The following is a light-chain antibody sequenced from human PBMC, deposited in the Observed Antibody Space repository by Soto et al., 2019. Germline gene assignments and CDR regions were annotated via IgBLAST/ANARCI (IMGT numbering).Light chain of an antibody. Sequence: DSQLTQSPSTLSAAVGDSVTITCRASQSISSWLAWYQQKPGKAPKVLIFDASSLESGVPSRFSGSGSATEFTLTISSLQPDDFATYYCQQYSTHPWTFGQGTKVDIK. CDR1: QSISSW. CDR2: DAS. J-gene: IGKJ1*01. V-gene: IGKV1-5*01. CDR3: QQYSTHPWT.